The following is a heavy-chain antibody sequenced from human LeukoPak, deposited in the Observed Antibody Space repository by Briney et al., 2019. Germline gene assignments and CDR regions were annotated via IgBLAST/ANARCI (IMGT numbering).Heavy chain of an antibody. D-gene: IGHD3-22*01. CDR3: ARAYYYDSSGYSDAFDI. Sequence: GGSLRLSCAASGFTFSSYSMNWVRQAPGKRLEWVSSISSSSSYIYYADSVRGRFTISRDNAKNSLYLQMNSLRAEDTAVYYCARAYYYDSSGYSDAFDIWGQGTMVTVSS. CDR1: GFTFSSYS. V-gene: IGHV3-21*01. CDR2: ISSSSSYI. J-gene: IGHJ3*02.